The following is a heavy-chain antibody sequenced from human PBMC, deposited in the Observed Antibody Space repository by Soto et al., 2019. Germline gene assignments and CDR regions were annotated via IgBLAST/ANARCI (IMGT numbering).Heavy chain of an antibody. CDR1: GFIFTNYA. CDR3: ARGVRGYCSGGSCYPYAFDI. D-gene: IGHD2-15*01. Sequence: GGSLRLSCAASGFIFTNYAMNWVRQAPGKGLEWVSVIGGRGNSAYYADSVQGRFTISRDNSKNTLSLQMSSLTADDTAVYYCARGVRGYCSGGSCYPYAFDIWGQGTMVTVSS. J-gene: IGHJ3*02. CDR2: IGGRGNSA. V-gene: IGHV3-23*01.